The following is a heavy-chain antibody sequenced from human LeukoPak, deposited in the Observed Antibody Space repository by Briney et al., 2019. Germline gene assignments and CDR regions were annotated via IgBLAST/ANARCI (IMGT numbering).Heavy chain of an antibody. Sequence: GSLRLSCAASGFTFSDYYMSWVRQAPGKGLEWVSVIYSGGSTYYADSVKGRFTISRDTSKNTLYLQMNSLRAEDTAVYYCARVLHYDSSGYYRGNFDYWGQGTLVTVSS. J-gene: IGHJ4*02. D-gene: IGHD3-22*01. CDR2: IYSGGST. CDR1: GFTFSDYY. CDR3: ARVLHYDSSGYYRGNFDY. V-gene: IGHV3-66*01.